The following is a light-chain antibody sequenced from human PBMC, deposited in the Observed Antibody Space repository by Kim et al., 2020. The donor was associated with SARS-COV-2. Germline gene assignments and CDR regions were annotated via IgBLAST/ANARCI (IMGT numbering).Light chain of an antibody. Sequence: QMTQSPSSLSASVGDRVTITCRASQGIRNYLAWYQQKPGRVPKLLIYAASILQSGVPSRFSGSGSGTDFTLTISSRQPEDVATYYCQRYNNVPFTFGGGTKVDIK. J-gene: IGKJ4*01. V-gene: IGKV1-27*01. CDR3: QRYNNVPFT. CDR1: QGIRNY. CDR2: AAS.